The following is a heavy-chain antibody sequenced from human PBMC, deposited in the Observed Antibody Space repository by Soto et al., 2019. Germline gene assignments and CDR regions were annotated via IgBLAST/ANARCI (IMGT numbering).Heavy chain of an antibody. CDR2: IGKSGDT. V-gene: IGHV3-13*04. CDR3: ARDRSTSYDILTGYPPNHFDY. D-gene: IGHD3-9*01. Sequence: PGGSLRLSCAASGFTFSSYDMHWVRQATGKGLEWVSAIGKSGDTYYSDSVKGRFTISRDNAKNSLYLQMNSLRAEDTAVYYCARDRSTSYDILTGYPPNHFDYWGQGTLVTVSS. J-gene: IGHJ4*02. CDR1: GFTFSSYD.